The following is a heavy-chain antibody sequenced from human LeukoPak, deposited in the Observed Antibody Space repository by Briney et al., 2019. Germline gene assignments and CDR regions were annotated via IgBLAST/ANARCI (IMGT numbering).Heavy chain of an antibody. CDR2: IIPILGIA. Sequence: ASVKVSCKASGGTFSSYAISWVRQAPGQGLEWMGRIIPILGIANYAQKFQGRVTITAGKSTSTAYMELSSLRSEDTAVYYCAKDENGAGRYFDWLNPLYFDYWGQGTLVTVSS. V-gene: IGHV1-69*04. J-gene: IGHJ4*02. D-gene: IGHD3-9*01. CDR3: AKDENGAGRYFDWLNPLYFDY. CDR1: GGTFSSYA.